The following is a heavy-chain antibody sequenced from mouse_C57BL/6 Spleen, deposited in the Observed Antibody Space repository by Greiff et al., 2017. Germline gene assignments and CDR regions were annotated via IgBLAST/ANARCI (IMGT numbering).Heavy chain of an antibody. Sequence: VQLQQPGAELVKPGASVKMSCKASGYTFTSYWITWVKQRPGQGLEWIGDIYPGSGSTNYNEKFKSKATLTVDTSSSTAYMQLSSLTSEDSAVYYCARRSPNWGYFDYWGQGTTLTVSS. J-gene: IGHJ2*01. CDR2: IYPGSGST. CDR1: GYTFTSYW. V-gene: IGHV1-55*01. CDR3: ARRSPNWGYFDY. D-gene: IGHD4-1*01.